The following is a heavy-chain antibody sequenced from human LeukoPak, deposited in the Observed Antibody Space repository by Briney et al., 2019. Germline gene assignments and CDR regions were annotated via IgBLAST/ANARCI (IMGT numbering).Heavy chain of an antibody. CDR1: GGSISSSNW. J-gene: IGHJ4*02. D-gene: IGHD1-7*01. CDR3: ASHRYWNFYLDY. V-gene: IGHV4-4*02. Sequence: SGTLSLTCAVSGGSISSSNWWSWVRQPPGKGLEWIGEIYHSGSTNYNPSLKSRVTISRDISKNLISLNLTSLTAADTAVYFCASHRYWNFYLDYWGQGAQVTVSS. CDR2: IYHSGST.